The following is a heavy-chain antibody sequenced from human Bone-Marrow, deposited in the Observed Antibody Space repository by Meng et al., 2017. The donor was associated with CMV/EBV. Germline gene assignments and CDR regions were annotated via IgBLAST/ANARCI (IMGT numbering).Heavy chain of an antibody. CDR1: GGSISSSSCY. CDR3: ARLGPIWGDLDGY. D-gene: IGHD3-16*01. V-gene: IGHV4-39*07. CDR2: IYYSGST. Sequence: VSGGSISSSSCYWGWIRQPPGKGLEWIGSIYYSGSTYYNPSLKSRVTISVDTSKNQFSLKLSSVTAADTAVYYCARLGPIWGDLDGYWGQGTLVTVSS. J-gene: IGHJ4*02.